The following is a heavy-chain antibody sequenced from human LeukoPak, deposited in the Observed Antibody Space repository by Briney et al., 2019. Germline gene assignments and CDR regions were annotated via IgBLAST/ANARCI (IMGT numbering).Heavy chain of an antibody. CDR1: GDSIDNNNYY. J-gene: IGHJ4*02. Sequence: SETLSLTCTVSGDSIDNNNYYWGWVRQPPRKGLEWTGNIYHGGSTYYNPSLKSRVTISVDTSKKQFSLKLSSVTAADTAVYYCARRVYSYGYYYFDFWGQGTLVTVSS. CDR3: ARRVYSYGYYYFDF. CDR2: IYHGGST. D-gene: IGHD5-18*01. V-gene: IGHV4-39*01.